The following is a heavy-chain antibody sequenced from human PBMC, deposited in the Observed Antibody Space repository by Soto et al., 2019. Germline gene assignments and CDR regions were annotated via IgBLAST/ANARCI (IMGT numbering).Heavy chain of an antibody. CDR1: GYTLTELS. J-gene: IGHJ4*02. Sequence: ASVKVSGNVSGYTLTELSMHWVRQAPGKGLEWMGGFDPEDGETIYEQKFQGRVTMTEDTSTDTAYMELSSLRSEDTAVYYCATYAYYDSSVYSHFDXWGQVALVTVSX. CDR2: FDPEDGET. D-gene: IGHD3-22*01. V-gene: IGHV1-24*01. CDR3: ATYAYYDSSVYSHFDX.